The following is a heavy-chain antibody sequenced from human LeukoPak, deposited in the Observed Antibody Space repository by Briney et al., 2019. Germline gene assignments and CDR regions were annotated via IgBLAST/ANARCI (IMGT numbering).Heavy chain of an antibody. CDR2: ISYDGSNK. Sequence: GGSLRLSCAASGFTFSSYGMHWVRQAPGKGLEWVAVISYDGSNKYYADSVRGRFTISRDNSKNTMYLQMSSLRAEDTAVYYCAKIRLEESATGYWGQGTLVTVSS. D-gene: IGHD2-15*01. J-gene: IGHJ4*02. CDR1: GFTFSSYG. CDR3: AKIRLEESATGY. V-gene: IGHV3-30*18.